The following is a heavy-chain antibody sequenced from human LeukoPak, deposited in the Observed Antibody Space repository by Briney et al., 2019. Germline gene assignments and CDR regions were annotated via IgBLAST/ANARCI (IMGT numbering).Heavy chain of an antibody. Sequence: PGGSLRLSCAASGFTFSSYSLNWVRQAPGKGLEWVSFMSSCSITIYYADSVKGRFTISRENAEKSVYLKMNSLRAEDTAVYYCARDRGGSYSAIDYWGQGTLVTVSS. CDR2: MSSCSITI. D-gene: IGHD2-15*01. J-gene: IGHJ4*02. CDR1: GFTFSSYS. CDR3: ARDRGGSYSAIDY. V-gene: IGHV3-48*04.